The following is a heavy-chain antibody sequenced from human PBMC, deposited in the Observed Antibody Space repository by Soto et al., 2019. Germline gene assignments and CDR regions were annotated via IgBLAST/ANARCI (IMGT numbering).Heavy chain of an antibody. CDR3: ARGLTLIRNSGTSHFGSGTYHFDS. J-gene: IGHJ4*02. CDR1: GGSFSGYY. Sequence: SETLSLTCAVYGGSFSGYYWSWIRQPPGKGLEWIGEINHSRDTNYNPSLKSRITISVDTSKNQFSLQLTSVTAADTAVYYCARGLTLIRNSGTSHFGSGTYHFDSWGQGTLVTVPQ. V-gene: IGHV4-34*01. D-gene: IGHD3-10*01. CDR2: INHSRDT.